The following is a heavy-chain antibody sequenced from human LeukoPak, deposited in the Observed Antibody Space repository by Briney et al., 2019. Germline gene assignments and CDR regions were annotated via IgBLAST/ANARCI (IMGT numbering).Heavy chain of an antibody. CDR2: INPNSGGT. J-gene: IGHJ4*02. Sequence: GASVKVSCKASGGTFTSYGISWVRQAPGQGLEWMGWINPNSGGTNYAQKFQGRVTMTRDTSISTVYMEMSRLRSDDTAVYYCARESVPAVAARRGLNYWGQGTLVTVSS. V-gene: IGHV1-2*02. D-gene: IGHD6-6*01. CDR1: GGTFTSYG. CDR3: ARESVPAVAARRGLNY.